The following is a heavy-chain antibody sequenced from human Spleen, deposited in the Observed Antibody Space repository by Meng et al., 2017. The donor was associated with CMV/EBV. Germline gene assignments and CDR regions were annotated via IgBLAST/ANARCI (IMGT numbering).Heavy chain of an antibody. V-gene: IGHV3-7*01. D-gene: IGHD1-26*01. CDR3: ARGLSMVGIAGSWCDP. J-gene: IGHJ5*02. CDR2: INPDGSVK. Sequence: SSFSFTSSWMNWVRQAPGTGLEWVANINPDGSVKQYVDSVKGRFSVSRDNAKNSLYLQMNSLRAEDMAVYYCARGLSMVGIAGSWCDPWGQGTLVTVSS. CDR1: SFSFTSSW.